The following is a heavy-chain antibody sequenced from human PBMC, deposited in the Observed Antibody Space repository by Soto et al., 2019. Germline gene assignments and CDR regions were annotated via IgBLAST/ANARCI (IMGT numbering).Heavy chain of an antibody. V-gene: IGHV3-23*01. CDR3: QRGGAADYYYYYYMDV. CDR1: GFTFSSYA. Sequence: GGSLRLSCAASGFTFSSYAMSWVRQAPGKGLEWVSAISGSGGSTYYADSVKGRFTISRDNSKNTLYLQMNSLRAEDTAVYYCQRGGAADYYYYYYMDVWGKGTTVTVSS. D-gene: IGHD3-10*01. CDR2: ISGSGGST. J-gene: IGHJ6*03.